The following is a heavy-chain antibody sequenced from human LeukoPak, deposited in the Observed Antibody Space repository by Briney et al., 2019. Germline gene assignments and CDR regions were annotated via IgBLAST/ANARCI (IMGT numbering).Heavy chain of an antibody. D-gene: IGHD1-26*01. CDR3: ANPEWGTYLVGFDY. V-gene: IGHV3-23*01. Sequence: GGSLRLXCAASGFTYSSSAMNWVRPAPGKGLEWVSTISISGDDTYYAESVKGRFTISRDNSKNTLYLRMNSLRAEDTAVYFCANPEWGTYLVGFDYWGQGTLVTVSS. CDR1: GFTYSSSA. J-gene: IGHJ4*02. CDR2: ISISGDDT.